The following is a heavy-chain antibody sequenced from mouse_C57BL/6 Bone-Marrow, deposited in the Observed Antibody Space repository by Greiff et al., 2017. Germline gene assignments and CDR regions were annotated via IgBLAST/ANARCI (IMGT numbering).Heavy chain of an antibody. D-gene: IGHD3-3*01. Sequence: DVQLQESGGGLVKPGGSLKLSCAASGFTFSDYGMHWVRQAPEKGLEWVAYISSGSSTIYYADTVKGRFTISRDNAKNTLFLQMTSLRSEDTAMYYCASGTYYFDYWGQGTTLTVSS. CDR3: ASGTYYFDY. V-gene: IGHV5-17*01. J-gene: IGHJ2*01. CDR1: GFTFSDYG. CDR2: ISSGSSTI.